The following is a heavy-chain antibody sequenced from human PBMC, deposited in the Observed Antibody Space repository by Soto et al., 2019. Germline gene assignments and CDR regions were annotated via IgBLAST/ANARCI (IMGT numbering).Heavy chain of an antibody. D-gene: IGHD2-8*01. V-gene: IGHV3-21*01. CDR3: ARASCGTNGVCYTGWFDP. CDR1: GFTFSSYS. J-gene: IGHJ5*02. Sequence: EVQLVESGGGLVKPGGSLRLSCAASGFTFSSYSMNWVHQAPGKGLEWVSSISSSSSYIYYADSVKGRFTISRDNAKNSLYLQMNSLRAEGTAVYYCARASCGTNGVCYTGWFDPWGQGTLVTVSS. CDR2: ISSSSSYI.